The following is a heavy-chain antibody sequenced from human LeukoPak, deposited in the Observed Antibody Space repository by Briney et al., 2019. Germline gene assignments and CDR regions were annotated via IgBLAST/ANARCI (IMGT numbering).Heavy chain of an antibody. Sequence: SETLSLTCTVSGGSISSSSYYWGWIRQPPGKGLEWIGSIYYSGSTYYNPSLKSRVTISVDTSKNQFSLKLSSVTAADTAVYYCARAPQTWFGELFRCYFDYWGQGILVTVSS. V-gene: IGHV4-39*07. CDR3: ARAPQTWFGELFRCYFDY. J-gene: IGHJ4*02. CDR1: GGSISSSSYY. D-gene: IGHD3-10*01. CDR2: IYYSGST.